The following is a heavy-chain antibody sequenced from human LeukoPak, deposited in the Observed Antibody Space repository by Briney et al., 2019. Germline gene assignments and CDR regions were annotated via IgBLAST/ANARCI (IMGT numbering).Heavy chain of an antibody. V-gene: IGHV4-34*01. Sequence: KPSETLSLTCAVYGGSFSGYYWSWIRQPPGKGLEWIGEINHSGSTNYNPSLKSRDTISVDTSKNQFSLKLSSVTAADTAVYYCATAQDWYSSREEGDYWGQGTLVTVSS. CDR1: GGSFSGYY. D-gene: IGHD6-13*01. CDR2: INHSGST. CDR3: ATAQDWYSSREEGDY. J-gene: IGHJ4*02.